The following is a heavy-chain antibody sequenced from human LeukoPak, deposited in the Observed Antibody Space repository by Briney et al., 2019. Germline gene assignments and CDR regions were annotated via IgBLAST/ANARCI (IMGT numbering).Heavy chain of an antibody. Sequence: GGSLRLSCAASGFTFSTYTMNWVRQAPGKGLEWVSSITSSSSYIYYADSVKGRFTISRDNAKNSLYLQMNSLRAEDTAVYYCARDSGNYLDAFDIWGQGTMVTVSS. CDR1: GFTFSTYT. D-gene: IGHD1-7*01. CDR2: ITSSSSYI. J-gene: IGHJ3*02. V-gene: IGHV3-21*01. CDR3: ARDSGNYLDAFDI.